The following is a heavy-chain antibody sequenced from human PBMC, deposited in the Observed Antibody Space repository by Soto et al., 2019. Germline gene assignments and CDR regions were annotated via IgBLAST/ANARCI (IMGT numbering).Heavy chain of an antibody. CDR1: GFTFSSYG. J-gene: IGHJ4*02. CDR2: ISYDGSNK. D-gene: IGHD6-19*01. V-gene: IGHV3-30*18. Sequence: QVQLVESGGGVVQPGRSLRLSCAASGFTFSSYGMHWVRQAPGKGLGWVAVISYDGSNKYYADSVKGRFTISRDNSKNTLYLQMNSLRAEDTAVYYCAKVGEQWLPFDYWGQGTLVTVSS. CDR3: AKVGEQWLPFDY.